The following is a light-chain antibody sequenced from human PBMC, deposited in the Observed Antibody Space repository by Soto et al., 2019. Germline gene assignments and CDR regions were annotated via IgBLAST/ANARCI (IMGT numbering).Light chain of an antibody. CDR1: SADIGAFNY. CDR2: DVS. V-gene: IGLV2-14*01. J-gene: IGLJ2*01. Sequence: QSALTQPASVSGSPGQSITISCAGTSADIGAFNYVSWYQQYPGKAPKLLIYDVSNRPSGVSTRFSASKSANTASLTISGLQADDEADYYCSSYSTRSALVFGGGTKVTVL. CDR3: SSYSTRSALV.